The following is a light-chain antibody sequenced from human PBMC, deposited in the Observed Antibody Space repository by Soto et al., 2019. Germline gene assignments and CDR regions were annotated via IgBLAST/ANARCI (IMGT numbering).Light chain of an antibody. V-gene: IGLV1-47*01. J-gene: IGLJ3*02. CDR2: KSN. CDR3: AIWDDSLSDYWV. Sequence: QSVLTQPPSVSGTPGQRVTISCSGSSFDIGSNYVYWYQQLPGTAPKLLIYKSNQRPSGVPDRFSGSKSDTSASLAISGLRSEDEADYYSAIWDDSLSDYWVFGGGTKLTVL. CDR1: SFDIGSNY.